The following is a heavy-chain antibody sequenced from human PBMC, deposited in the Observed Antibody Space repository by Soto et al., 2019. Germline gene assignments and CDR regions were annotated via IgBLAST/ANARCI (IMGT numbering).Heavy chain of an antibody. Sequence: QVRLVQSGAEVKRPGSSVTVSCKASGGTFSTYGVSWVRQAPGQGLEWMGGIIPLLGTSNYAQKFQGRVTIRADESMTTAYMEMRSLRSDDTAVYFCAREADMRWLHFVDYWFQGTLVTVAS. J-gene: IGHJ4*02. V-gene: IGHV1-69*01. D-gene: IGHD5-12*01. CDR1: GGTFSTYG. CDR3: AREADMRWLHFVDY. CDR2: IIPLLGTS.